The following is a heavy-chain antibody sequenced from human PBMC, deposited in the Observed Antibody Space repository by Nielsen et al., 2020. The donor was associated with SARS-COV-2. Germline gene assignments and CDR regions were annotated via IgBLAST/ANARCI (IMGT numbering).Heavy chain of an antibody. CDR1: GFTFSSYD. CDR3: ARDGAKGSSSSGDYYGMDV. Sequence: GESLKISCAASGFTFSSYDMHWVRQATGKGLEWVSAIGTAGDTYYPGSVKGRFTISRENAKNSLYLQMNSLRAGDTAVYYCARDGAKGSSSSGDYYGMDVWGQGTTVTVSS. V-gene: IGHV3-13*01. J-gene: IGHJ6*02. CDR2: IGTAGDT. D-gene: IGHD6-6*01.